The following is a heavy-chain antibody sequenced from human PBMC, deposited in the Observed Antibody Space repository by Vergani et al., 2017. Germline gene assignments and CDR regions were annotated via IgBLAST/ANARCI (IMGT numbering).Heavy chain of an antibody. J-gene: IGHJ4*02. Sequence: QVQLVESGGGVVQPGRSLRLSCAASGFTFSSYAMHWVRQAPGKGLEWVAVISYDGSNKYYADSLKGRCTISRDNSKNTLYLQMNSLRAEDTAVYYCARDQCIGDFWSGCVCDYWGQGTLVTVSS. V-gene: IGHV3-30*04. CDR3: ARDQCIGDFWSGCVCDY. CDR2: ISYDGSNK. D-gene: IGHD3-3*01. CDR1: GFTFSSYA.